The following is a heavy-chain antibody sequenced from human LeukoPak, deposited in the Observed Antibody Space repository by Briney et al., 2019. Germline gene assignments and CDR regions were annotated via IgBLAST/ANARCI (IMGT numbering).Heavy chain of an antibody. V-gene: IGHV4-39*01. CDR1: GGSISSSSYY. CDR3: ASPRSVGAIPYYLDY. D-gene: IGHD1-26*01. Sequence: SETLSPTCTVSGGSISSSSYYWGWIRQPPGKGLEWIGSIYYSGSTYYNPSLKSRVTISVDTSKNQFSLKLSSVTAADTAVYSWASPRSVGAIPYYLDYWGQGTLVTVSS. J-gene: IGHJ4*02. CDR2: IYYSGST.